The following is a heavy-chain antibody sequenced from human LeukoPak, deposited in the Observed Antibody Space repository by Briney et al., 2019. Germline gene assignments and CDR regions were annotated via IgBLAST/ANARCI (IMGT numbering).Heavy chain of an antibody. CDR1: GYTFTSYG. J-gene: IGHJ4*02. CDR3: ARDPRHSGYDRKADY. Sequence: ASVKVSCKASGYTFTSYGISWVRQAPGQGLEWMGWISAYNGNTNYAQKLQGRVTMTTDTSTSTAYMELRSLRSDDTAVYYCARDPRHSGYDRKADYWGQGTLVTVSS. CDR2: ISAYNGNT. D-gene: IGHD5-12*01. V-gene: IGHV1-18*01.